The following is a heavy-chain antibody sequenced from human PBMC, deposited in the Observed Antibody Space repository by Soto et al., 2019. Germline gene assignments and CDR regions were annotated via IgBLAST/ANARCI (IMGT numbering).Heavy chain of an antibody. D-gene: IGHD5-12*01. J-gene: IGHJ4*02. Sequence: GESLKISCKGSGYIFSEYWIGWVRPMPEKGLEWMGIVYPSDSDTSYSPSFQGQVTISADKSITTAYLQWDSLKSSDTAIYYFARAPGGRNGYNRFDYWGQGTLVTVSS. CDR1: GYIFSEYW. CDR3: ARAPGGRNGYNRFDY. V-gene: IGHV5-51*01. CDR2: VYPSDSDT.